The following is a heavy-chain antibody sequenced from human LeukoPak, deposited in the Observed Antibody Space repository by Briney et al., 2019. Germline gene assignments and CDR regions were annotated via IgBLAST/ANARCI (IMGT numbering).Heavy chain of an antibody. Sequence: TGGSLRLSCAASGFTFSSYGMHWVRQAPGKGLEWVAFIRYDGSNKYYADSVKGRFTISRDSSKNTLYLQMNSLRAEDTAVYYCAKDRATIAAAGTGFDYWGQGTLVTVSS. CDR3: AKDRATIAAAGTGFDY. CDR2: IRYDGSNK. V-gene: IGHV3-30*02. CDR1: GFTFSSYG. J-gene: IGHJ4*02. D-gene: IGHD6-13*01.